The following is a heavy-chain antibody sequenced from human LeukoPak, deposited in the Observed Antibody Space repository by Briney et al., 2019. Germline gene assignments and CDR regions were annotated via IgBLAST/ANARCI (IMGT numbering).Heavy chain of an antibody. J-gene: IGHJ4*02. D-gene: IGHD5-12*01. CDR2: VSTYNGNT. V-gene: IGHV1-18*01. Sequence: ASVKVSCKASGYTFTSYGVTWVRQAPGQGLEWMGWVSTYNGNTNYAQNLQDRVTMTADTSTSTAYMELRSLISDDTAVYYCARGRGSTSRYWGQGTLVTVSS. CDR3: ARGRGSTSRY. CDR1: GYTFTSYG.